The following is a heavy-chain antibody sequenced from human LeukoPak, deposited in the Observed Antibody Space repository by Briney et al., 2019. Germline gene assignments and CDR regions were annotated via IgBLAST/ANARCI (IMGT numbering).Heavy chain of an antibody. CDR2: IYPGDSDV. V-gene: IGHV5-51*01. CDR3: ARRTNFDSFLSVRPNDAFDI. J-gene: IGHJ3*02. Sequence: GESLKISCKGSGYSSASSWIGWVRQMPGKGLEWMGTIYPGDSDVKYSPSFQGQVTISADKSIATAYLQWRSLKASDTALYYCARRTNFDSFLSVRPNDAFDIWGQGTTVTV. CDR1: GYSSASSW. D-gene: IGHD3-9*01.